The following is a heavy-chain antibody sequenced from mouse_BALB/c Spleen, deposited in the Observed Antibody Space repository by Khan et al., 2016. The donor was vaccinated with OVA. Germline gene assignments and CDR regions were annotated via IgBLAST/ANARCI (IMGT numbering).Heavy chain of an antibody. Sequence: EVQLQESGPSLVKPSQTPSLTCSVTGDSITSGYWNWIRKFPGNKLEYMGYIIYTGYTYYNPSLKSRISITRHTSKNQYYLQLSSVTDEDTATYYCARSTYRYAFVYWGQWTLVTVSA. V-gene: IGHV3-8*02. J-gene: IGHJ3*01. CDR2: IIYTGYT. CDR3: ARSTYRYAFVY. D-gene: IGHD2-12*01. CDR1: GDSITSGY.